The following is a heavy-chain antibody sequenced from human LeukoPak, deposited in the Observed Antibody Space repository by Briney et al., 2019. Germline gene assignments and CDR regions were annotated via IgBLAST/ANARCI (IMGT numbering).Heavy chain of an antibody. V-gene: IGHV1-18*01. D-gene: IGHD2-15*01. Sequence: ASVKVSRTASGYTFTSYGISWVRQAPGQGLEWMRWISAYNGNTNYAQKLQGRVTMTTDTSTSTAYMELRSLRSDDTAVYHCARGSWAAVDYWGQGTLVTVSS. CDR3: ARGSWAAVDY. J-gene: IGHJ4*02. CDR1: GYTFTSYG. CDR2: ISAYNGNT.